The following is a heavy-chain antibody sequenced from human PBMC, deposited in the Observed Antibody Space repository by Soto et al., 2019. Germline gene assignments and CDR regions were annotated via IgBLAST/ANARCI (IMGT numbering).Heavy chain of an antibody. CDR1: RFTFSDFA. V-gene: IGHV3-23*01. Sequence: DVQLLESGGGLVQPGGSLTLSCAASRFTFSDFAMSWVRQAPGKGREWVSSIGGGGSDTYYADSVKGRFTISRDNSKNTLYLQMDSLRDEDTAVYYCAKDAVPYNGKWDWFDSWGQGTLVIVSS. J-gene: IGHJ5*01. CDR3: AKDAVPYNGKWDWFDS. CDR2: IGGGGSDT. D-gene: IGHD1-20*01.